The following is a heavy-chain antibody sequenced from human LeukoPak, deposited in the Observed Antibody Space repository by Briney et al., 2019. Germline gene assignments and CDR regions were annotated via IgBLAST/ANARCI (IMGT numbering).Heavy chain of an antibody. CDR3: ARGITMTSLAFDI. V-gene: IGHV4-59*01. Sequence: SETLSLTCTVSGYSISSYYWSWIRQPPGKGLEWIGYIYYSGSTNYNPSLKSRVTISVDTSKNQFSLKLSSVTAADTAVYYCARGITMTSLAFDIWGQGTMVTVSS. CDR1: GYSISSYY. J-gene: IGHJ3*02. CDR2: IYYSGST. D-gene: IGHD3-22*01.